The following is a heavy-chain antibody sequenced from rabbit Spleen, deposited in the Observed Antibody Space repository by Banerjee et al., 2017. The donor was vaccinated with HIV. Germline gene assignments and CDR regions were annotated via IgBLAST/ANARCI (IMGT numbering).Heavy chain of an antibody. D-gene: IGHD8-1*01. V-gene: IGHV1S40*01. Sequence: QSLEESGGDLVKPGASPTLTCTASGFSFSSGDWMYWVRQAPGKGLEWIGYIDPVFSSTNYANWAKGRFTISKTSSTTVTLQMTSLTAADMATYFCARDTGSSFSSYGMDLWGPGTLVTV. J-gene: IGHJ6*01. CDR2: IDPVFSST. CDR1: GFSFSSGDW. CDR3: ARDTGSSFSSYGMDL.